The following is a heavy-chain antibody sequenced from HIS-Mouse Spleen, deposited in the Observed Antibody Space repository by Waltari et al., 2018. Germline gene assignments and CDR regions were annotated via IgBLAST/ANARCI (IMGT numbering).Heavy chain of an antibody. Sequence: QLQLQESGPGLVKPSETLPLTCTVSGGSISSSSDYWGWIRQPPGKGLEWIGSIYYSGSAYYNPSLKSRVTISVDTSKNQFSLKLSSVTAADTAVYYCAREIPYSSSWYDWYFDLWGRGTLVTVSS. J-gene: IGHJ2*01. CDR1: GGSISSSSDY. V-gene: IGHV4-39*07. D-gene: IGHD6-13*01. CDR2: IYYSGSA. CDR3: AREIPYSSSWYDWYFDL.